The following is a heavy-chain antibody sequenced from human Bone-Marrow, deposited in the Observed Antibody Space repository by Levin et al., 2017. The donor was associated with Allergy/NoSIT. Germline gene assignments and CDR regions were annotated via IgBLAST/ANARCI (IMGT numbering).Heavy chain of an antibody. Sequence: SQTLSLTCTVSCGSISTGGYFWSWIRQHPGKGLEWIGFIYYTGSTYYDASLKTRATISVDTSKNEFYLSLTSVTATDTAVYYCARTGRFQYYFDSWGQGTLVTVSP. V-gene: IGHV4-31*03. CDR1: CGSISTGGYF. CDR2: IYYTGST. CDR3: ARTGRFQYYFDS. J-gene: IGHJ4*02.